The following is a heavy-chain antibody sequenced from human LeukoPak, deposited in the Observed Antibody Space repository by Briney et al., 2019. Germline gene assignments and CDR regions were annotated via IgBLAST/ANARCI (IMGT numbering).Heavy chain of an antibody. CDR3: ARDPYCSGGSCYGIDY. V-gene: IGHV4-34*09. Sequence: PSETLSLTCAVYGGSFSGYYWSWIRQPPGKGLEWIGYIYYSGSTYYNPSLKSRVTISVDTSKNQFSLKLSSVTAADTAVYYCARDPYCSGGSCYGIDYWGQGTLVTVSS. CDR1: GGSFSGYY. J-gene: IGHJ4*02. CDR2: IYYSGST. D-gene: IGHD2-15*01.